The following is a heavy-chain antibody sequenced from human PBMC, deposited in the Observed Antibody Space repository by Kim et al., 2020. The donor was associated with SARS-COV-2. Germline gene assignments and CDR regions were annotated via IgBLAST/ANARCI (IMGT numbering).Heavy chain of an antibody. CDR2: INHSGNT. J-gene: IGHJ5*02. D-gene: IGHD6-13*01. CDR1: SGSFSGYY. V-gene: IGHV4-34*01. CDR3: ARGGFGGSSNWQGDWFDP. Sequence: SETLSLTCAVYSGSFSGYYWSWIRQPPGKGLEWIGEINHSGNTNYNPSLKSRVTISIDTSENQFSLRLNSVTAADTAVYFCARGGFGGSSNWQGDWFDPWGQGTLVTVSS.